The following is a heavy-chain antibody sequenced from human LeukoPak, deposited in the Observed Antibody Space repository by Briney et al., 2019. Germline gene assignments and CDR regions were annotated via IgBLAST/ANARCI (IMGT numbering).Heavy chain of an antibody. J-gene: IGHJ6*03. CDR1: GDSISSRGYY. CDR3: ARTTMVRGTYYMDV. Sequence: SETLSLTCAVSGDSISSRGYYWGWIRQPPGKGLEWIGSIYFSGSTYYNPSLKSRVIISVDTSKNQCSLKLSSVTAADTAVYYCARTTMVRGTYYMDVWGKGTTVTVSS. V-gene: IGHV4-39*07. CDR2: IYFSGST. D-gene: IGHD3-10*01.